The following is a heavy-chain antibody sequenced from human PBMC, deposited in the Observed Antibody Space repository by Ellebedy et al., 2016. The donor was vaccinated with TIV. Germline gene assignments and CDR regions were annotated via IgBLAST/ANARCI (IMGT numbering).Heavy chain of an antibody. D-gene: IGHD5-12*01. CDR2: SNPNSGGT. CDR1: GYTFTGYF. J-gene: IGHJ4*02. Sequence: AASVKVSCKASGYTFTGYFIHWVRQAPGQGLEWMGWSNPNSGGTNYAQKFQGRVTMTGDTSISTAYMELSSLKSDDTAVYYCARDPSGHDETYFDYWGQGILVTVSS. CDR3: ARDPSGHDETYFDY. V-gene: IGHV1-2*02.